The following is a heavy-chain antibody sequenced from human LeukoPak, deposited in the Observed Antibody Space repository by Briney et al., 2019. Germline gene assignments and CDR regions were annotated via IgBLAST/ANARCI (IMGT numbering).Heavy chain of an antibody. Sequence: ASVKVSCKASGYTFTSYYMHWVRQAPGQGLEWMGIINPSGGSTSYAQKFQGRVTMTRATSTSTVYMELSSLRSEDTAVYYCARDQGVYDFWSGYYPYYFDYWGQGTLVTVSS. CDR3: ARDQGVYDFWSGYYPYYFDY. V-gene: IGHV1-46*01. CDR1: GYTFTSYY. CDR2: INPSGGST. J-gene: IGHJ4*02. D-gene: IGHD3-3*01.